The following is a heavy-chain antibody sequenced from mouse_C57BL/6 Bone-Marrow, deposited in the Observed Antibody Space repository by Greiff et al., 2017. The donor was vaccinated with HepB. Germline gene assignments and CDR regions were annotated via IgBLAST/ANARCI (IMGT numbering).Heavy chain of an antibody. CDR1: GYTFTSYW. Sequence: QVQLQQPGAELVKPGASVKLSCKASGYTFTSYWMHWVKQRPGRGLEWIGRIDPNSGGTKYNEKFKSKATLTVDKPSSTAYMQLSSLTSEDSAVYYCARHGGTTVVLWYFDVWGTGTTVTVSS. V-gene: IGHV1-72*01. J-gene: IGHJ1*03. D-gene: IGHD1-1*01. CDR3: ARHGGTTVVLWYFDV. CDR2: IDPNSGGT.